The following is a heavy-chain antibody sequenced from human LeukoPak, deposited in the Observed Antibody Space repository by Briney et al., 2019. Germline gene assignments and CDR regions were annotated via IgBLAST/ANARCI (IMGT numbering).Heavy chain of an antibody. CDR2: IYYSGST. Sequence: PAQTLSLNCTVSGGSISSGDYYWSWIRQPPGKGLEWIGYIYYSGSTYYNPSLKSRVTISVDTSKNQFSLKLSSVTAADTAVYYCARAGYCSGGSCYGRFYYCGMDVWGKGTTVTVSS. CDR3: ARAGYCSGGSCYGRFYYCGMDV. J-gene: IGHJ6*04. V-gene: IGHV4-30-4*01. CDR1: GGSISSGDYY. D-gene: IGHD2-15*01.